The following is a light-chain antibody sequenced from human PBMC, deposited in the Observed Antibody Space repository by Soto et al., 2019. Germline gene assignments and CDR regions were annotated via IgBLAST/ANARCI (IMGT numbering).Light chain of an antibody. CDR1: QSLLWSPNQKNY. J-gene: IGKJ4*01. Sequence: DIVMTQSPDSLGVSLGDRATINCKSSQSLLWSPNQKNYLAWYQEKPGQPPKLLISWASARESGVPDRFSGSGYGTDFILTISSLQAEDVAVYDCQQYYNTPLTFGGGTKVDI. CDR2: WAS. CDR3: QQYYNTPLT. V-gene: IGKV4-1*01.